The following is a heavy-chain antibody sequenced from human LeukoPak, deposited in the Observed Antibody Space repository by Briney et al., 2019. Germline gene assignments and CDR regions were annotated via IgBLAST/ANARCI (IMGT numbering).Heavy chain of an antibody. Sequence: PSETLSLTCAGYGGSFSGYYWSWIRQPPGKGLEWIGEINHSGSTKYNPSLMSRVTISADTSKHQFSLKLSSLPAADTAVYYCAGAWGAAACTGYYYMDVWGKGNTVTVSS. D-gene: IGHD6-13*01. CDR2: INHSGST. CDR1: GGSFSGYY. J-gene: IGHJ6*03. V-gene: IGHV4-34*01. CDR3: AGAWGAAACTGYYYMDV.